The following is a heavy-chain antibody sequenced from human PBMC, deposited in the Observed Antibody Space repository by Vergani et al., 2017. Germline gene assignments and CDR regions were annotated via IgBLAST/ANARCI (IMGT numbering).Heavy chain of an antibody. D-gene: IGHD5-12*01. J-gene: IGHJ6*02. V-gene: IGHV3-23*01. CDR2: ISGSGGST. CDR3: AKANPRNSGYDYLYYYHAMDG. CDR1: GFTFNHYA. Sequence: EVQLLESGGDLVQPGGSLRLSCAASGFTFNHYAMNWVRQAPGKGLEWVSGISGSGGSTYYAGSVKGQFTISRDSSKNTLYLQMNSLSAGDTAVYYCAKANPRNSGYDYLYYYHAMDGWGQGTTVTVSS.